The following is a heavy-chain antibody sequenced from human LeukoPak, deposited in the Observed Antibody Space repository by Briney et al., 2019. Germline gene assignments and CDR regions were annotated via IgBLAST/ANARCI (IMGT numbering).Heavy chain of an antibody. CDR1: GFTFSSYA. J-gene: IGHJ4*02. D-gene: IGHD1-7*01. CDR3: ARASGLTELGI. Sequence: PGGSLRLSCAASGFTFSSYAMHWVRQAPGKGLEWVAVISYDGSNKYYADSVKGRFTISRDNSKNTLYLQMNSLRAEDTAVYYCARASGLTELGIWGQGTLVTVSS. CDR2: ISYDGSNK. V-gene: IGHV3-30-3*01.